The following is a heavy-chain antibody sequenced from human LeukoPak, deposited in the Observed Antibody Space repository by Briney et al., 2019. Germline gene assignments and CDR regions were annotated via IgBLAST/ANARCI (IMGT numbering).Heavy chain of an antibody. Sequence: ASVKVSCKASGYTFTSYGISWVLQAPGQGLEWMGWISAYNGNTNYAQNLQGRVTMTTDTSAGTAYMELRSLRSDDTAVYYCARAPAKDAFDIWGQGTMVTVSS. J-gene: IGHJ3*02. D-gene: IGHD2-2*01. CDR3: ARAPAKDAFDI. CDR2: ISAYNGNT. CDR1: GYTFTSYG. V-gene: IGHV1-18*01.